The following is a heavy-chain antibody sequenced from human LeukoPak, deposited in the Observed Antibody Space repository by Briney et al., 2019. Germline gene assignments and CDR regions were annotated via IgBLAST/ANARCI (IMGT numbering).Heavy chain of an antibody. J-gene: IGHJ4*02. CDR3: AKDGSSGFDY. CDR1: GFTFSSYG. D-gene: IGHD3-22*01. V-gene: IGHV3-30*18. Sequence: GGSLRLSCTASGFTFSSYGMHWVRQAPGKGLEWVAVISYDGSNKYYADSVKGRFTISRDNSKNTLYLQMNSLRAEDTAVYYCAKDGSSGFDYWGQGTLITVSS. CDR2: ISYDGSNK.